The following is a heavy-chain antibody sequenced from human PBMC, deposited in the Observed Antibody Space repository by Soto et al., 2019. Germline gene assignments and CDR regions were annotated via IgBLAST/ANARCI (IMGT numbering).Heavy chain of an antibody. CDR3: AKLSGVGGD. J-gene: IGHJ4*02. V-gene: IGHV1-69*12. CDR1: GGTFSSNT. CDR2: IIPVFGST. Sequence: QVQLVQSGAEVKKPGSSVKVSCKASGGTFSSNTISWVRQAPGQGLEWMGGIIPVFGSTNYAQNFLGRVTITADDSTSTVYMALNTLRSEDTAVYYGAKLSGVGGDWGQGTLVTVSS. D-gene: IGHD3-10*01.